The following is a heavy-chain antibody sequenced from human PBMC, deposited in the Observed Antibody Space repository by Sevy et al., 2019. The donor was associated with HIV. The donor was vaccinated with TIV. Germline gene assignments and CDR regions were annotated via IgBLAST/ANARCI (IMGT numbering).Heavy chain of an antibody. CDR2: ISGSGVST. Sequence: GGSLRLSCAVSGFSFDSYGMTWVRQAPGKGLEWVSGISGSGVSTYYADSVKGRFIISRDNSKNTLYLQMNSLRSEDKAIDYCAKGGGGHYDPGEIGYYFYYYNMDVWGKGTTVTVSS. J-gene: IGHJ6*03. CDR1: GFSFDSYG. D-gene: IGHD3-22*01. CDR3: AKGGGGHYDPGEIGYYFYYYNMDV. V-gene: IGHV3-23*01.